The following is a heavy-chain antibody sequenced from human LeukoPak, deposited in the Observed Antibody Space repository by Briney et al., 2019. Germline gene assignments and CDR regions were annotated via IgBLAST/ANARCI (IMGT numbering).Heavy chain of an antibody. CDR2: ISYDGSNK. CDR3: AKAYPVSELGY. D-gene: IGHD1-7*01. V-gene: IGHV3-30*18. Sequence: GGSLRLSCAASGFTFSSYGMHWVRQAPGKGLEWVAVISYDGSNKYYADSVKGRFTISRDNSKNTLYLQMNSLRAEDTAAYYCAKAYPVSELGYWGQGTLVTVSS. J-gene: IGHJ4*02. CDR1: GFTFSSYG.